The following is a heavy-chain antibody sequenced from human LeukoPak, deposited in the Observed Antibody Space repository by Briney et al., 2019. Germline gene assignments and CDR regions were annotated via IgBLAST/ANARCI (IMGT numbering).Heavy chain of an antibody. V-gene: IGHV4-59*01. D-gene: IGHD5-18*01. CDR3: ARDQRTALLGY. J-gene: IGHJ4*02. Sequence: PSDTLSLTCTVSGDPISSYYWSWLRQPRGKGLEWIGYIYYSGSTNYNPSLKSRVTISVDTSKNQFSLKLSSVTAADTAVYYCARDQRTALLGYWGQGTLVTVSS. CDR2: IYYSGST. CDR1: GDPISSYY.